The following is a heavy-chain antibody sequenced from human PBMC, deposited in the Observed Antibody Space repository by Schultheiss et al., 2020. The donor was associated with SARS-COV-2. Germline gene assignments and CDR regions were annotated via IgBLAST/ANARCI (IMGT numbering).Heavy chain of an antibody. CDR1: GGSISSSNW. CDR2: INHSGST. D-gene: IGHD4-17*01. V-gene: IGHV4-4*02. CDR3: ARDQTMTTVTTRERVARKYGMDV. J-gene: IGHJ6*02. Sequence: SETLSLTCAVSGGSISSSNWWSWVRQPPGKGLEWIGEINHSGSTNYNPSLKSRVTISVDKSKNQFSLKLSSVTAADTAVYYCARDQTMTTVTTRERVARKYGMDVWGQGTTVTVSS.